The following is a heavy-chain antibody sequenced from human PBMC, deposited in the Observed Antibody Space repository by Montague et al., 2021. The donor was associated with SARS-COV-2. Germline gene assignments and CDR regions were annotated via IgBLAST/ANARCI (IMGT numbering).Heavy chain of an antibody. CDR2: FYYSGST. Sequence: SETLSLTCTVSGGSISSSSYYWGWVRQPPGKGLEWIGSFYYSGSTYYNPSLKSRLTISVDTSKNQFSLKLSSVTAADTAVYYCARHRDLGGGLYLGEFAFAYCYNYDGMDVWGQGTTVTVSS. J-gene: IGHJ6*02. D-gene: IGHD3-16*01. V-gene: IGHV4-39*01. CDR3: ARHRDLGGGLYLGEFAFAYCYNYDGMDV. CDR1: GGSISSSSYY.